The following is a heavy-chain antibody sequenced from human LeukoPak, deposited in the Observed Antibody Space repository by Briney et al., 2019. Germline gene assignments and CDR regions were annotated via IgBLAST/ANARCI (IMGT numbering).Heavy chain of an antibody. CDR3: ARGATVTTIHYYYMDV. D-gene: IGHD4-17*01. Sequence: PGGSLRLSCAASGFTFSSYEMNWVRQAPGKGLEWVSYISSSGSTIYYADSVKGRFTISRDNAKSSLYLQMNSLRAEDTAVYYCARGATVTTIHYYYMDVWGKGTTVTVSS. J-gene: IGHJ6*03. CDR1: GFTFSSYE. V-gene: IGHV3-48*03. CDR2: ISSSGSTI.